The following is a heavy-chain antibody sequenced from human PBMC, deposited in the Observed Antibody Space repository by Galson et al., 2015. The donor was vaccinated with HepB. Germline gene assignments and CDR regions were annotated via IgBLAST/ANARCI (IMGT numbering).Heavy chain of an antibody. J-gene: IGHJ5*02. CDR2: ISHDGNHI. D-gene: IGHD2-15*01. CDR1: GFTFGSYA. CDR3: ARALPSPSTVVRTSLDR. Sequence: SLRLSCAASGFTFGSYAMDWVRQAPGNGLDWVAVISHDGNHIHYADSVEGRFTIYRDSSKDTVYLQMNSLRPEDTAVYYCARALPSPSTVVRTSLDRWCPVTLFTVSS. V-gene: IGHV3-30-3*01.